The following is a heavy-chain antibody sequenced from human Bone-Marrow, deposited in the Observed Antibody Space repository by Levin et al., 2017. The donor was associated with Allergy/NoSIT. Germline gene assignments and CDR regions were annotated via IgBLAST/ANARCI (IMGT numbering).Heavy chain of an antibody. D-gene: IGHD3-22*01. CDR2: IIPILGIA. Sequence: KISCKASGGTFSSYAISWVRQAPGQGLEWMGRIIPILGIANYAQKFQGRVTITADKSTSTAYMELSSLRSEDTAVYYCARGRGPDSSGYYFYDYWGQGTLVTVSS. CDR1: GGTFSSYA. V-gene: IGHV1-69*04. CDR3: ARGRGPDSSGYYFYDY. J-gene: IGHJ4*02.